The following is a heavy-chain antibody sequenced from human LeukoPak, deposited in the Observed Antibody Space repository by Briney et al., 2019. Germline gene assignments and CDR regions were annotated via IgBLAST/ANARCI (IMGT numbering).Heavy chain of an antibody. Sequence: GGSLRLSCAASGFIFSNCGMHWVRQAPGKGLEWVAAISNDGSDKYYGDSVKGRFTISRDHSRNTLYLQMDSLTTEDTAVYYCAKNWNSRGWGTYAVDYWGQGTLVTVSS. CDR3: AKNWNSRGWGTYAVDY. CDR2: ISNDGSDK. J-gene: IGHJ4*01. CDR1: GFIFSNCG. D-gene: IGHD3-16*01. V-gene: IGHV3-30*18.